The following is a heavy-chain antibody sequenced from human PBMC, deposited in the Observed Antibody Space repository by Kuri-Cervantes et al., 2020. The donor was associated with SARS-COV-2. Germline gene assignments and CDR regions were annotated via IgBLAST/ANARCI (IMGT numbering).Heavy chain of an antibody. Sequence: GESLKISCAASGFTFSDYYMSWIRQAPGKGLEWVSSISSSSYIYYADSVKGRFTISRDNAKNSLYLQMNSLRAEDTAVYYCARVRNDYYYYYYMDVWGKGTTVTVSS. CDR1: GFTFSDYY. CDR2: ISSSSYI. J-gene: IGHJ6*03. V-gene: IGHV3-69-1*01. CDR3: ARVRNDYYYYYYMDV.